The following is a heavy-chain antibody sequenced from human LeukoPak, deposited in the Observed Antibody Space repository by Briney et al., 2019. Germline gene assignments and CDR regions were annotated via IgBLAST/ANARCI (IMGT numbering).Heavy chain of an antibody. CDR1: GFTFDDYA. V-gene: IGHV3-9*01. D-gene: IGHD5-18*01. Sequence: TGRSLRLSCAASGFTFDDYAMHWVRQAPGKGLEWVSGISWNSGSIGYADSVKGRFTISRDNSKNTLYLQMNSLRAEDTAVYYCAREAGSYGDDYYFDYWGQGTLVTVSS. CDR2: ISWNSGSI. CDR3: AREAGSYGDDYYFDY. J-gene: IGHJ4*02.